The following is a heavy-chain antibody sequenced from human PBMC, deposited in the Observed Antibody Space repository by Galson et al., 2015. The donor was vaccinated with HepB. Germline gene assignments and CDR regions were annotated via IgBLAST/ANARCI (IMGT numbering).Heavy chain of an antibody. CDR2: IDTSGGTT. J-gene: IGHJ3*02. V-gene: IGHV3-23*01. CDR3: AKDRGLGEYCTSTSCYTNAFDI. Sequence: SLRLSCAASGFTFRNYAMSWVRQAPGEGLEWVSTIDTSGGTTYYADSVKGRFTISRDNSKNTVYLQVDSLRAEDTAIYYCAKDRGLGEYCTSTSCYTNAFDIWGRGTMVTVSS. CDR1: GFTFRNYA. D-gene: IGHD2-2*02.